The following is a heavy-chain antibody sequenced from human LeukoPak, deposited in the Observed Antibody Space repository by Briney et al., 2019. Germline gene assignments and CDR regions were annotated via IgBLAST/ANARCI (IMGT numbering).Heavy chain of an antibody. CDR1: GYTFTSYY. CDR3: ARDGLRYCSGGSCYSGYYYSYYMDV. V-gene: IGHV1-46*01. J-gene: IGHJ6*03. CDR2: INPSGGST. Sequence: ASVKVSCKASGYTFTSYYMHWVRQAPGQGLEWMGIINPSGGSTSYAQKFQGRVTMTRDMSTSTVYMELSSLRSEDTAVYYCARDGLRYCSGGSCYSGYYYSYYMDVWGKGTTVTVSS. D-gene: IGHD2-15*01.